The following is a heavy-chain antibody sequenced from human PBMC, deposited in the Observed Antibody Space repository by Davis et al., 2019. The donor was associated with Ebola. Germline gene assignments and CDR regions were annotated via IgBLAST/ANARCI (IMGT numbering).Heavy chain of an antibody. Sequence: GGSLRLSCAASGFTFSSYDMHWVRQATGKGLEWVSAIGTAGDTYYPGSVKGRFTNSRENAKNSLYLQMNSLRAEDTAVYYCARGGLRFLEWLFDYWGQGTLVTVSS. CDR3: ARGGLRFLEWLFDY. V-gene: IGHV3-13*01. D-gene: IGHD3-3*01. CDR2: IGTAGDT. J-gene: IGHJ4*02. CDR1: GFTFSSYD.